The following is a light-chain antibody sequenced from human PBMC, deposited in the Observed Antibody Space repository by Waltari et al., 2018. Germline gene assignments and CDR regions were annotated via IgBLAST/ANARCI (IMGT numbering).Light chain of an antibody. V-gene: IGKV4-1*01. CDR2: WAS. CDR1: QSVLYSSNNKNY. Sequence: DIAMTQSPDSLAVSLGERATINSKSSQSVLYSSNNKNYLAWYQQKPGQPPKLLIYWASTRDSGVPDRFSGSGSGTDFTLTISSLQAEDVAVYYCQQYYSTPLTFGGGTKVEIK. J-gene: IGKJ4*01. CDR3: QQYYSTPLT.